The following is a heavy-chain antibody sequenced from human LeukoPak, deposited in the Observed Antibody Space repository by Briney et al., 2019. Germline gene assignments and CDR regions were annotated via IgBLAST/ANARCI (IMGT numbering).Heavy chain of an antibody. Sequence: PSETLSLTCTVSGGSISSYYWSWIRQPPGKGLEWIGYIYYSGSTNYNPSLKSRVTISVGTSKSQFSLKLSSVTAADTAVYYCARQGYCSGGSCYGYYYYGMDVWGQGTTVTVSS. V-gene: IGHV4-59*08. CDR2: IYYSGST. J-gene: IGHJ6*02. CDR3: ARQGYCSGGSCYGYYYYGMDV. CDR1: GGSISSYY. D-gene: IGHD2-15*01.